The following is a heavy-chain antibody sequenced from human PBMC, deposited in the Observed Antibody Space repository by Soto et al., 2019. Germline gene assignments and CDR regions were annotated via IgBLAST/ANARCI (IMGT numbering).Heavy chain of an antibody. V-gene: IGHV1-18*01. Sequence: ASVKVSCKVSGYTLTELSMHWVRQAPGKGLEWMGWISAYNGNTNYAQKLQGRVTMTTDTSTSTAYMELRSLRSDDTAVYYCARAGVHDYGDLRASYYYGTDVWGQGTTVTVSS. CDR1: GYTLTELS. CDR2: ISAYNGNT. CDR3: ARAGVHDYGDLRASYYYGTDV. D-gene: IGHD4-17*01. J-gene: IGHJ6*02.